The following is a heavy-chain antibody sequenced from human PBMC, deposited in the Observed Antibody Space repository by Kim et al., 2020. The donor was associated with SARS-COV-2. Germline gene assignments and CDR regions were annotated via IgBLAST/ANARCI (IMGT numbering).Heavy chain of an antibody. CDR2: VTRDGST. V-gene: IGHV3-23*01. CDR3: AREPARRADY. D-gene: IGHD1-1*01. CDR1: GFIFSTYD. J-gene: IGHJ4*02. Sequence: GGSLRLSCAASGFIFSTYDMSWVRQAPGKGLEWISAVTRDGSTFYADSVKGRLTISRDNYKNKMFLQIDSLKIEDTAVYYCAREPARRADYWGQGTLVTVSS.